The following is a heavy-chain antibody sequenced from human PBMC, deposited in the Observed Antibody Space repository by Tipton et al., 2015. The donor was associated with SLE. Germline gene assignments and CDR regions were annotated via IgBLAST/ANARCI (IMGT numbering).Heavy chain of an antibody. CDR3: TRDSAWNEKTDY. V-gene: IGHV3-49*04. D-gene: IGHD1-1*01. CDR1: GFTFGDYA. Sequence: SLRLSCTASGFTFGDYAMSWVRQAPGKGLEWVGVIRAIGYGGTAQYAASARGRFIISRDVSKSIVYLQMNSLQTEDTATYYCTRDSAWNEKTDYWGQGTLVTVSS. J-gene: IGHJ4*02. CDR2: IRAIGYGGTA.